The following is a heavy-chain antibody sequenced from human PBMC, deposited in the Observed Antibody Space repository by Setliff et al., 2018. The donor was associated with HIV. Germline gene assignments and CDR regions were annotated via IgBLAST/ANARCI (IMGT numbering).Heavy chain of an antibody. CDR1: GFTFNSYW. J-gene: IGHJ4*02. D-gene: IGHD5-18*01. V-gene: IGHV3-74*03. CDR3: ARETAMLD. CDR2: INGEGSST. Sequence: PGGSLRLSCATSGFTFNSYWMHWVRQAPGKGLVWVSRINGEGSSTTYADSVKGRFTISRDNAKKTVYLQMSSLRVEDTAVYYCARETAMLDWGQGALVTVSS.